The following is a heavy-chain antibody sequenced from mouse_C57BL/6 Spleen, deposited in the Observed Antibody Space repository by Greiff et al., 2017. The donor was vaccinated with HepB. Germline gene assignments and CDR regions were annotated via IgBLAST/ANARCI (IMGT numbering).Heavy chain of an antibody. CDR1: GFTFSDYG. V-gene: IGHV5-17*01. J-gene: IGHJ4*01. CDR2: ISSGSSTI. D-gene: IGHD3-3*01. Sequence: EVQRVESGGGLVKPGGSLKPSCAASGFTFSDYGMHWVRQAPEKGLEWVAYISSGSSTIYYADTVKGRFTISRDNAKNTLFLQMTSLRSEDTAMYYCARGGRGAYYYAMDYWGQGTSVTVSS. CDR3: ARGGRGAYYYAMDY.